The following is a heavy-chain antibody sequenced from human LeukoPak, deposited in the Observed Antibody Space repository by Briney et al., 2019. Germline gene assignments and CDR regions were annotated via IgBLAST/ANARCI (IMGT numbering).Heavy chain of an antibody. CDR1: GFTFDDYA. J-gene: IGHJ4*02. V-gene: IGHV3-9*01. CDR2: ISWNSGSI. Sequence: PGRSLRLSCAASGFTFDDYAMHWVRQAPGKGLEWVSGISWNSGSIGYADSVKGRFTISRGNAKNSLYLQMNSLRAEDTALYYCAKSLYDFWSGAIDYGGQGTLVTVS. CDR3: AKSLYDFWSGAIDY. D-gene: IGHD3-3*01.